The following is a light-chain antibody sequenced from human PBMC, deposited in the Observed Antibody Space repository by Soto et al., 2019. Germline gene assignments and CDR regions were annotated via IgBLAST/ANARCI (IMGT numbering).Light chain of an antibody. J-gene: IGLJ1*01. V-gene: IGLV2-14*01. Sequence: QSALTQPASVSGSPGQSTTISCTGTSSDVGAYNYVSWYQQHPGKVPKLMIYEVSNRPSGVSNRFSGSKFGNTASLTISGLQAEDEADYYCSSYTSSSTYVFGAGTKVTVL. CDR3: SSYTSSSTYV. CDR2: EVS. CDR1: SSDVGAYNY.